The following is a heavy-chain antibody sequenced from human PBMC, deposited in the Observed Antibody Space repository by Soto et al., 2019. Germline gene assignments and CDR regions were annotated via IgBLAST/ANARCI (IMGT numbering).Heavy chain of an antibody. D-gene: IGHD3-22*01. CDR2: INPRGGST. V-gene: IGHV1-46*01. Sequence: SVKVSCMASGYTSTSYYMHWVLQAPGQGLEWMGIINPRGGSTSYAQKDQGGVTVTRDTSTSTVYVELSSVRSEDIAVYYCARVWLYDSSGYLDYWGQGALVKVSS. J-gene: IGHJ4*02. CDR3: ARVWLYDSSGYLDY. CDR1: GYTSTSYY.